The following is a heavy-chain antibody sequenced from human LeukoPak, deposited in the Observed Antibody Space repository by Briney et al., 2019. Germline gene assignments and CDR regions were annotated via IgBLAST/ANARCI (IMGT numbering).Heavy chain of an antibody. J-gene: IGHJ4*02. Sequence: GGSLRLSCAASGFTFSSYAMSWVRQAPGKGLEWVSAISGSGGSTYYADSVKGRFTISRDNSKNTLYLQMNSLRAEDTAVYYCAKGGYSYGYGYYFDYWGQGTLVTVSS. CDR1: GFTFSSYA. D-gene: IGHD5-18*01. V-gene: IGHV3-23*01. CDR3: AKGGYSYGYGYYFDY. CDR2: ISGSGGST.